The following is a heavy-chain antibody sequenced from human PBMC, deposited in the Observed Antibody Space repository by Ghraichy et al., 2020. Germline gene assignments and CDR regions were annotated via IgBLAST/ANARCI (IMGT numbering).Heavy chain of an antibody. V-gene: IGHV3-30*18. CDR1: GFTFSSYG. J-gene: IGHJ3*02. CDR3: AKSISGSGTYYDDAFDI. D-gene: IGHD3-10*01. CDR2: ISFDGSNK. Sequence: GGSLRLSCAASGFTFSSYGMHWVRQAPGKGLEWVAVISFDGSNKYYADSVKGRFTISRDNSKNTLYLQVNSLRSEDTAVYYCAKSISGSGTYYDDAFDIWGQGTMVTVSS.